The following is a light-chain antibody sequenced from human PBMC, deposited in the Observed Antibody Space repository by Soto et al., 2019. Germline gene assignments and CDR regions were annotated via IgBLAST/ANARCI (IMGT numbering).Light chain of an antibody. V-gene: IGKV1-39*01. Sequence: DIQMTQSPSSLSASVGDRVTITCRARQSITIYLNWYQQKPGKAPKLLIFATSSLQSGVPSRFSGSGAGTDFTLTSSSLQPEDLATYYGQQSLTTPLTFGGGTKVEIK. CDR1: QSITIY. CDR3: QQSLTTPLT. J-gene: IGKJ4*01. CDR2: ATS.